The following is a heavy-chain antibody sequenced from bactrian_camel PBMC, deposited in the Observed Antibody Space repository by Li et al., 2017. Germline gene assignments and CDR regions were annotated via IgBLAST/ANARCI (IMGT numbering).Heavy chain of an antibody. Sequence: HVQLVESGGASVQAGKSLRLSCKISGDPYSSNCRAWFRQAPGEEREGVAVIDSDGVTSYADSVKGRFTISQDNANNTVYLQMNSLKPEDTAMYYCAAAMGGWVVAGPMDPDEMHYWGQGTQVTVS. CDR3: AAAMGGWVVAGPMDPDEMHY. J-gene: IGHJ4*01. CDR1: GDPYSSNC. D-gene: IGHD1*01. CDR2: IDSDGVT. V-gene: IGHV3S53*01.